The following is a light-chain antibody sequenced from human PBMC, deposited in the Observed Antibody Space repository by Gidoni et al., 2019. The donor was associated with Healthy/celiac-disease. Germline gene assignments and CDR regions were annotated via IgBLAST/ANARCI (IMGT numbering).Light chain of an antibody. CDR3: QTWGTGIRV. CDR1: SGHSSYA. V-gene: IGLV4-69*01. J-gene: IGLJ3*02. CDR2: LNSDGSH. Sequence: QLVLTQSPSASASLGASVKLTCTLSSGHSSYAIAWHQQQPEKGPRYLMKLNSDGSHSKGDGIPDRFSGSSSGAERYLTISSLQSEDEADYYWQTWGTGIRVFGGGTKLTVL.